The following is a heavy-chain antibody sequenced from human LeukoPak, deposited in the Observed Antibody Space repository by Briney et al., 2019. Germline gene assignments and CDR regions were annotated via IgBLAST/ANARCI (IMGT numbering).Heavy chain of an antibody. V-gene: IGHV1-46*01. CDR1: GYTFTSYY. CDR3: ARALRPTMVREGY. CDR2: INPSGGST. Sequence: ASVTVSFKASGYTFTSYYMHWVRQAPGQGLEWMGIINPSGGSTSYAQKFQGRVTMTRDTSTSTVYMELSSLRSEDTAVYYCARALRPTMVREGYWGQGTLVTVSS. D-gene: IGHD3-10*01. J-gene: IGHJ4*02.